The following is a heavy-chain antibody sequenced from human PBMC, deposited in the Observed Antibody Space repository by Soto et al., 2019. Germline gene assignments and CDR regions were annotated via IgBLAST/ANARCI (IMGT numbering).Heavy chain of an antibody. CDR3: ARRGAWSVDTNMAWTG. CDR2: IIPIFGTA. V-gene: IGHV1-69*01. Sequence: QVQLVQSGAEVKKPGSSVKVSCKASGGTFSSYAISWVRQAPGQGLEWMGGIIPIFGTANYAQKFQDRVTITADESTSTTYMELRSLRSEDTAVYYCARRGAWSVDTNMAWTGWGQGTLVTVSS. J-gene: IGHJ4*02. D-gene: IGHD5-18*01. CDR1: GGTFSSYA.